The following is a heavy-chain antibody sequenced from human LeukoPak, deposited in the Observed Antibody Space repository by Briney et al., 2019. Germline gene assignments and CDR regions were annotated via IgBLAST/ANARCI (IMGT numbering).Heavy chain of an antibody. Sequence: PGGSLRLSCAASGFTFSSYSMNWVRQAPGKGLEWVSSISSSSSYIYYADSVKGRFTISRDNAKNSLYLQMNSLRDEDTAVYYCARESRYVLRFLGIDYWGQGTLVTVSS. CDR1: GFTFSSYS. D-gene: IGHD3-3*01. J-gene: IGHJ4*02. CDR2: ISSSSSYI. V-gene: IGHV3-21*01. CDR3: ARESRYVLRFLGIDY.